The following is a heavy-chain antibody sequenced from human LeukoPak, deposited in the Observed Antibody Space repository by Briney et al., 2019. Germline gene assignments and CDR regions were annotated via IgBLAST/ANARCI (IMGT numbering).Heavy chain of an antibody. J-gene: IGHJ5*02. CDR2: MYSGGSI. CDR1: GSSISGSNW. D-gene: IGHD1-26*01. V-gene: IGHV4-28*05. CDR3: ARTRAGIVGGFDT. Sequence: KPSDTLSLTCDVSGSSISGSNWWGWIRRPPWKGLERIGYMYSGGSIYYSPPLESRVTMSVDPSKSQFSLRLTSVPAVDTAVYYCARTRAGIVGGFDTWGQGTLVTVSS.